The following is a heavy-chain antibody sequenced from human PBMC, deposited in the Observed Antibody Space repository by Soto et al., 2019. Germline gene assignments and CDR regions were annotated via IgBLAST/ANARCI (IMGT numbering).Heavy chain of an antibody. V-gene: IGHV4-30-4*01. J-gene: IGHJ4*02. Sequence: PSETLSLTCTISGGSISSGDNYWSWIRQPPGKGLEWIGYIYYSGSTYYNPSLRSRLTISVDTPQNQFPLKLTSVTAADTAVYYCVRAPVPAAINYWGQGTLVTVSS. CDR1: GGSISSGDNY. D-gene: IGHD2-2*02. CDR3: VRAPVPAAINY. CDR2: IYYSGST.